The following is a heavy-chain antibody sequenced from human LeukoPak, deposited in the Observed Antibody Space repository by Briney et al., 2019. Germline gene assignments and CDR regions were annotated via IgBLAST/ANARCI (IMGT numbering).Heavy chain of an antibody. CDR2: ISVSSTYM. Sequence: GGSLRLSCAASGFTLSSYTMNWVRQAPGKGLEWVSSISVSSTYMYYADSVKGRSTISRDNAKNTLYLQMNSLRAEDTAVYYCAREVAYCAGDCSPAWGQGTLVTVSS. V-gene: IGHV3-21*06. D-gene: IGHD2-21*02. CDR1: GFTLSSYT. J-gene: IGHJ5*02. CDR3: AREVAYCAGDCSPA.